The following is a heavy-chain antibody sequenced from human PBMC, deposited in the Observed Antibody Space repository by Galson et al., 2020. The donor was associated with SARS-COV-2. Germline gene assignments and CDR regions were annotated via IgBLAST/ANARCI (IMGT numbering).Heavy chain of an antibody. J-gene: IGHJ3*02. CDR2: ISYDGSNK. CDR1: GFTFSSYA. CDR3: ARPMWIVAGAFDI. Sequence: GESLKISCAASGFTFSSYAMHWVRQAPGKGLEWVAVISYDGSNKYYADSVMGRFTISRDNSKNTLYLQMNSLRAEDTAVYYCARPMWIVAGAFDIWGQGTMVTVSS. V-gene: IGHV3-30*01. D-gene: IGHD2-15*01.